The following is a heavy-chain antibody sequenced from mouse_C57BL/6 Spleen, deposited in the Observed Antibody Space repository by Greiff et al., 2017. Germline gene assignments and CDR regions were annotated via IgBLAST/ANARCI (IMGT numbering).Heavy chain of an antibody. CDR1: GYTFTDYY. V-gene: IGHV1-26*01. CDR2: INPNNGGT. J-gene: IGHJ2*01. CDR3: ARHYYGSSLDN. D-gene: IGHD1-1*01. Sequence: VQLQQSGPELVKPGASVKISCKASGYTFTDYYMNWVKQSHGKSLEWIGDINPNNGGTSYNQKFKGKATLTVDKSSSTAYMGLRSLTSEDSAVYYCARHYYGSSLDNWGQGTTLTVSS.